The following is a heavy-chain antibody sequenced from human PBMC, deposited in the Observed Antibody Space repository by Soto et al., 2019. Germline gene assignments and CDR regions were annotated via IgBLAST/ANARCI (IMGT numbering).Heavy chain of an antibody. CDR2: LHSGGDT. CDR3: ARDGPYYYASRMDV. Sequence: EVQLVESGGGLVQPGGSLRLSCVASGIPVSSNYMTWVRQAPGKGLEWVSVLHSGGDTYYANSVKGRFTISRHDSTNTWFLQMNSLTAEDTAVYYCARDGPYYYASRMDVWGQGTTVTVPS. J-gene: IGHJ6*02. D-gene: IGHD3-10*01. V-gene: IGHV3-53*04. CDR1: GIPVSSNY.